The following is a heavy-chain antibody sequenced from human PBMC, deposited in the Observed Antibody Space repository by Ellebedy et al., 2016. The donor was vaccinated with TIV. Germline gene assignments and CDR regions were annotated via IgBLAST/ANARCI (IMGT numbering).Heavy chain of an antibody. V-gene: IGHV3-23*01. CDR1: GFTFSSYA. CDR3: AKAAGACSGNICYTLYT. J-gene: IGHJ5*02. D-gene: IGHD2-2*02. CDR2: ISSSGGST. Sequence: GESLKISCAASGFTFSSYAMSWVRQAPGMGLQWVSTISSSGGSTYYTDSVKGRLTISRDNSKNTLYLQMNGLRAEDTAVYYCAKAAGACSGNICYTLYTWGQGTLVTVSS.